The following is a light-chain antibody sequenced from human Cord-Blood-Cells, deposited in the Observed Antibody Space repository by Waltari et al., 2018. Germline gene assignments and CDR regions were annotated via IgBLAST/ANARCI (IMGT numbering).Light chain of an antibody. CDR2: KAS. J-gene: IGKJ1*01. V-gene: IGKV1-5*03. Sequence: DIQMTQSPSTLSASVGDRVTITCRASQSISRWLAWYPQKPGKAPKLLIYKASSLESGVPSRFSGSGSGTEFTLTISSLQPDDFATYYCQQYNSYSPWTFGQGTKVEIK. CDR3: QQYNSYSPWT. CDR1: QSISRW.